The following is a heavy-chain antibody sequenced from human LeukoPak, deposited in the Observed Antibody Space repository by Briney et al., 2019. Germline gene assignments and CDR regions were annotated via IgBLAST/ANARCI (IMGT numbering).Heavy chain of an antibody. CDR1: GFTFSSYA. CDR2: ISGSGGST. Sequence: PGGSLRLSCAASGFTFSSYAMSWVRQAPGKGLEWVLAISGSGGSTYYADSVKGRFTISRDNSKNTLYLQMNSLRAEDTAVYYCAKDPEYSSGWYEGPFDYWGQGTLVTVSS. J-gene: IGHJ4*02. D-gene: IGHD6-19*01. CDR3: AKDPEYSSGWYEGPFDY. V-gene: IGHV3-23*01.